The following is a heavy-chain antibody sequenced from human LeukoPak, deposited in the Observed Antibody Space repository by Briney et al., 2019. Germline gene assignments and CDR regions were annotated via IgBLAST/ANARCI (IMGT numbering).Heavy chain of an antibody. J-gene: IGHJ4*02. CDR1: GGSFSGYY. D-gene: IGHD3-9*01. CDR3: ARSYYDILS. CDR2: INHSGST. Sequence: SETLSLNCAVYGGSFSGYYWSWIRQPPGKGLEWIGEINHSGSTNYNPSLKSRVTISVDTSKNQFSLKLSSVTAADTAVYYCARSYYDILSWGQGTLVTVSS. V-gene: IGHV4-34*01.